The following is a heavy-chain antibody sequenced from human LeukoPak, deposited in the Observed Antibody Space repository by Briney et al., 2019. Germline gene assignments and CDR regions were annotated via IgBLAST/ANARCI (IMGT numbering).Heavy chain of an antibody. Sequence: GGSLRLSCAASGFTFSSYAMSWVRQAPGRGLEWVSAISGSGGSTYYADSVKGRFTISRDNSKNTLYLQMNSLRAEDTAVYYCAKNVGGYDILTGSSHGMDVWGQGTTVTVSS. CDR2: ISGSGGST. CDR3: AKNVGGYDILTGSSHGMDV. CDR1: GFTFSSYA. D-gene: IGHD3-9*01. V-gene: IGHV3-23*01. J-gene: IGHJ6*02.